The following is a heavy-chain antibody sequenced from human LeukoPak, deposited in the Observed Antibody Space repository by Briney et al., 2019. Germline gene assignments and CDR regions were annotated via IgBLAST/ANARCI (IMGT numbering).Heavy chain of an antibody. CDR1: GGSFSGYY. CDR2: INHSGST. V-gene: IGHV4-34*01. CDR3: ARGHYSSGWYSVYWFDP. J-gene: IGHJ5*02. Sequence: SETLSLTCAVYGGSFSGYYWSWIRQPPGKGLEWIGEINHSGSTNYNPSLKSRVTISVDTSKNQFSLKLSSVTAADTAVYYCARGHYSSGWYSVYWFDPLGQGTLVTVSS. D-gene: IGHD6-19*01.